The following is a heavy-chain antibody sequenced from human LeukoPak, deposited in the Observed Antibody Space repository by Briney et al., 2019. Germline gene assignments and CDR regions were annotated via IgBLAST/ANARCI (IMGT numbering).Heavy chain of an antibody. J-gene: IGHJ4*02. CDR2: INSDGSKT. Sequence: PGGSLRLSCAASGFTLSRYWMHWVRQAPGEGLVWVSRINSDGSKTDYADFVKGRFTISRDNAKNSLYLQMNSLRAEDTALYYCAKGHGSSEEGYYFDYWGQGTLVTVSS. V-gene: IGHV3-74*01. CDR3: AKGHGSSEEGYYFDY. CDR1: GFTLSRYW. D-gene: IGHD6-6*01.